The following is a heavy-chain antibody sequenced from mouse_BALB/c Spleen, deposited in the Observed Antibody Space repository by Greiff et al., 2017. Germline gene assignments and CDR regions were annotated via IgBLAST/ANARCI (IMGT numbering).Heavy chain of an antibody. CDR2: ILPGSGST. CDR1: GYTFSSYW. CDR3: ARGSMITTWWYFDV. V-gene: IGHV1-9*01. J-gene: IGHJ1*01. D-gene: IGHD2-4*01. Sequence: QVQLKESGAELMKPGASVKISCKATGYTFSSYWIEWVKQRPGHGLEWIGEILPGSGSTNYNEKFKGKATFTADTSSNTAYMQLSSLTSEDSAVYYCARGSMITTWWYFDVWGAGTTVTVSS.